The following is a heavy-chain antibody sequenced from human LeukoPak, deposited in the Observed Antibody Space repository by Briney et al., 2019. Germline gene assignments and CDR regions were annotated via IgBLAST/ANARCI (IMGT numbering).Heavy chain of an antibody. J-gene: IGHJ4*02. CDR3: ARLTRPHMVRGIYFDY. D-gene: IGHD3-10*01. CDR2: ISSSGSTI. Sequence: KPGGSLRLSCAASGFTFSDYYMSWIRQAPGKGLEWVSYISSSGSTIYYADSVKGRFTISRDNAKNSLYLQMNSLRAEDTAVYYCARLTRPHMVRGIYFDYWGQGTLVTVSS. CDR1: GFTFSDYY. V-gene: IGHV3-11*01.